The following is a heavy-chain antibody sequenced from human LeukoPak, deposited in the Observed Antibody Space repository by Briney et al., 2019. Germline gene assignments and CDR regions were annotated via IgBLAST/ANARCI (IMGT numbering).Heavy chain of an antibody. CDR1: GGTFSSYA. D-gene: IGHD5-18*01. CDR3: ATKGYSYGNKADYYYYYYMDV. V-gene: IGHV1-69*06. CDR2: IIPIFGTA. Sequence: SVKVSCKASGGTFSSYAISWVRQAPGQGLEWMGGIIPIFGTANYAQKFQGRVTITADKSTSTAYMELSSLRSEDTAVYYCATKGYSYGNKADYYYYYYMDVWGKGTTVTVSS. J-gene: IGHJ6*03.